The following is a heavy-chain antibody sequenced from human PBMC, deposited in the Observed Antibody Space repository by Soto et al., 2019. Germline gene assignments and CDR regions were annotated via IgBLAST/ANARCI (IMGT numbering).Heavy chain of an antibody. Sequence: SETLSLTCTVSGGSISSGDYYWSWSRQPPGKGLEWIGHIYYSGSTYYNPSLKSRVTISVGTSKNQFSLKLSSVTAADTAVYYCARGDYNYDLYWGQGTLVTVSS. J-gene: IGHJ4*02. CDR2: IYYSGST. V-gene: IGHV4-30-4*01. CDR3: ARGDYNYDLY. CDR1: GGSISSGDYY. D-gene: IGHD3-16*01.